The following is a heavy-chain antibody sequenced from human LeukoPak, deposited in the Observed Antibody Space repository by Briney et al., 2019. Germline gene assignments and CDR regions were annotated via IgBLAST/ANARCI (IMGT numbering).Heavy chain of an antibody. CDR2: IHCDGRT. V-gene: IGHV4-4*02. CDR3: GKTDIYFNPIDY. Sequence: MTSETLSLTCAVSGVSISSSEWWIWVRQPPGQGLEWIGEIHCDGRTRYNPSLKSRVTMSMDYSKNQFSLSVTSVTAADTAIYYCGKTDIYFNPIDYWGPGALVTVSS. D-gene: IGHD3-9*01. J-gene: IGHJ4*02. CDR1: GVSISSSEW.